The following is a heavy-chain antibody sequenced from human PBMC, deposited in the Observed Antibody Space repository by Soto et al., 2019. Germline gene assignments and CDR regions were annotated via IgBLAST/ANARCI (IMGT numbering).Heavy chain of an antibody. Sequence: QVQLVQSGAELKKPGSSVKVSCMSSGGTLSSDSFSWVRQAPGQGLEWMGRIIPALGIPNYAQKFQGRLTISADRSTTTGYMELSSLTSEDTAVYYCASVVDFYFDDWGQGTMVTVSS. V-gene: IGHV1-69*02. J-gene: IGHJ4*02. CDR2: IIPALGIP. CDR3: ASVVDFYFDD. D-gene: IGHD5-12*01. CDR1: GGTLSSDS.